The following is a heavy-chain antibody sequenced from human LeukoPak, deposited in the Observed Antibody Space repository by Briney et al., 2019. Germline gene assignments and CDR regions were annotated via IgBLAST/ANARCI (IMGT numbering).Heavy chain of an antibody. J-gene: IGHJ4*02. V-gene: IGHV1-18*01. CDR2: ISAYNGNT. D-gene: IGHD5-18*01. Sequence: GASVKVSCTASGYTFTSYGMSWVRQAPGKGLEWMGWISAYNGNTNYVQTLQGRVTITTDTSTSTAYMEVRSLRSDDTAVYYCARGGASGYSYDPFDYWGQGTLVTVSS. CDR3: ARGGASGYSYDPFDY. CDR1: GYTFTSYG.